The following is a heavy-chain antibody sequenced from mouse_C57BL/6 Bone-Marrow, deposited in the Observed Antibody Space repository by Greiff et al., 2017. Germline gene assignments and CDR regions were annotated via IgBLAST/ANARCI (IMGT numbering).Heavy chain of an antibody. J-gene: IGHJ2*01. CDR1: GYSITSGYY. V-gene: IGHV3-6*01. Sequence: EVQLQESGPGLVKPSQSLSLTCSVTGYSITSGYYWNWIRQFPGNKLEWMGYISYDGSNNYNPSLKNRISITRDTSKNQFFLKLNSVTTEDTATYYWAREGNYPYDFDYWGQGTTLTVSS. CDR3: AREGNYPYDFDY. D-gene: IGHD2-1*01. CDR2: ISYDGSN.